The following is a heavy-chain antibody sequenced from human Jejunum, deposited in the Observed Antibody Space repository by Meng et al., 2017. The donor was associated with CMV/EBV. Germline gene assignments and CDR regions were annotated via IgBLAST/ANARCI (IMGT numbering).Heavy chain of an antibody. CDR3: ARGSRASGGTFDY. V-gene: IGHV4-59*11. D-gene: IGHD2-15*01. Sequence: VSGVSIKSQYWSWIRQPPGKGLEWIGSIYYTGTTSYNPSLESRVIILMDTSNRQFSLKLGSVTAADTAVYYCARGSRASGGTFDYWGQGARVTVSS. CDR2: IYYTGTT. J-gene: IGHJ4*02. CDR1: GVSIKSQY.